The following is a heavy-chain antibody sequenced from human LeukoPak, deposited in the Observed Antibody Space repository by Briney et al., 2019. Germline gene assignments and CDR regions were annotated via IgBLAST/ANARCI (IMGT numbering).Heavy chain of an antibody. V-gene: IGHV3-23*01. Sequence: GGSLRLSCAASGFTFSSYAMSWVRQAPGKGLQWVSAISGSGGSTYYADSVKGRFTIPRDNSKNTLYLQMNSLRAEDTAVYYCAKERGAIVGATAFDYWGQGTLVTVSS. J-gene: IGHJ4*02. D-gene: IGHD1-26*01. CDR1: GFTFSSYA. CDR3: AKERGAIVGATAFDY. CDR2: ISGSGGST.